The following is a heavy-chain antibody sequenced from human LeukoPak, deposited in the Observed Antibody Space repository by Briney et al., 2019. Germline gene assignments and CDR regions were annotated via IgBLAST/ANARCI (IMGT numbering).Heavy chain of an antibody. CDR3: QSRYLEWLLEY. V-gene: IGHV4-39*01. D-gene: IGHD3-3*01. J-gene: IGHJ4*02. CDR2: IYSSGSA. CDR1: GGSINSNNYY. Sequence: SETLSLTCTVSGGSINSNNYYWGWIRQPPGKGLEWIGSIYSSGSAYYNPSLKSRVTISVDTSKNQSSLRLSSVTAADTAVYYCQSRYLEWLLEYWGQGTLVTVSS.